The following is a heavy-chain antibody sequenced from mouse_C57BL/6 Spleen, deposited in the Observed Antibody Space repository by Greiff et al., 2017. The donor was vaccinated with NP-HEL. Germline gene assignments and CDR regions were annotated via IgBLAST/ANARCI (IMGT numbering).Heavy chain of an antibody. CDR3: ARGGNYYGSSYVRDYAMDY. CDR1: GYSITSGYY. V-gene: IGHV3-6*01. CDR2: ISYDGSN. J-gene: IGHJ4*01. Sequence: ESGPGLVKPSQSLSLTCSVTGYSITSGYYWNWIRQFPGNKLEWMGYISYDGSNNYNPSLKNRISITRDTSKNQFFLKLNSVTTEDTATYYCARGGNYYGSSYVRDYAMDYWGQGTSVTVSS. D-gene: IGHD1-1*01.